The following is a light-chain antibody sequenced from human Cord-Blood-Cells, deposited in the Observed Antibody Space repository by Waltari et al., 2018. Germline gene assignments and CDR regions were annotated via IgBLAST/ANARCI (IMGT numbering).Light chain of an antibody. CDR2: EGS. V-gene: IGLV2-23*01. Sequence: QSALTQPASVSGSPGQSITISCTRTSSDAGSFNLVSWYQQHPGKAPKRMIYEGSKRPSGVSNRFSGSKSGNTASLTISGLQAEDEADYYCCSYAGSSTYVFGTGTKVTVL. J-gene: IGLJ1*01. CDR3: CSYAGSSTYV. CDR1: SSDAGSFNL.